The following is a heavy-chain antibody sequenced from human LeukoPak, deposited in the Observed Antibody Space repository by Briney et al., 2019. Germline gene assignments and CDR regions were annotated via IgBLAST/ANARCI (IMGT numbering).Heavy chain of an antibody. D-gene: IGHD5-12*01. CDR3: ARRGVVATPDANF. Sequence: SETLSLTCTFSGGSISSSRYYWGWIRQPPGKGLEWIGSIYYTGSTYYNPSLRSRVSISVDTSKNQFTLKLSSVTAADTAVYYCARRGVVATPDANFWGQGTLVTVSS. V-gene: IGHV4-39*01. CDR2: IYYTGST. J-gene: IGHJ4*02. CDR1: GGSISSSRYY.